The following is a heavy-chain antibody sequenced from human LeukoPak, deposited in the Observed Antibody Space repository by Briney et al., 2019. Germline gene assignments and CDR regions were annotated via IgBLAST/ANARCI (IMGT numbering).Heavy chain of an antibody. V-gene: IGHV3-30*02. J-gene: IGHJ4*02. Sequence: GGSLRLSCAASGFTFSTYGMNWVRQAPGKGLEWVTFIQHNGSNKYYEDSVKGRFTVSRDNSKNTLYLQMNSLRAEDTALYYCVPGDEIKYWGQGTLVTVSS. D-gene: IGHD2-21*02. CDR1: GFTFSTYG. CDR2: IQHNGSNK. CDR3: VPGDEIKY.